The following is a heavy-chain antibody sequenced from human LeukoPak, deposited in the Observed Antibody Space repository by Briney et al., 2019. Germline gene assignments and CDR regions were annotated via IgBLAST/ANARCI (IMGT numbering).Heavy chain of an antibody. CDR2: INHSGST. V-gene: IGHV4-34*01. J-gene: IGHJ4*02. CDR3: ARSITMVQGANLYYFDY. CDR1: GGSFSGYY. Sequence: PSETLSLTCAVYGGSFSGYYWSWIRQPPGKGLEWIGEINHSGSTNYNPSLKSRVTISVDTSKNQFSLKLSSVTAADTAVYYCARSITMVQGANLYYFDYWGQGTLVTVSS. D-gene: IGHD3-10*01.